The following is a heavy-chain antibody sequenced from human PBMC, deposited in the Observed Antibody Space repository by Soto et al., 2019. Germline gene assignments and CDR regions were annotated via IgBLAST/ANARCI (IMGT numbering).Heavy chain of an antibody. Sequence: EVQLLESGGDLVQPGGSLRLSCAASGFSFGGYGMSWVRQAPGKGLEWVSALSGSGSTTYYADSVRGRFIISRDNSRDMLFLQMNSLRAEDTAVYFCAKASKGYTGYDLDYWGQGTVVTVSP. V-gene: IGHV3-23*01. J-gene: IGHJ4*02. CDR3: AKASKGYTGYDLDY. CDR1: GFSFGGYG. CDR2: LSGSGSTT. D-gene: IGHD5-12*01.